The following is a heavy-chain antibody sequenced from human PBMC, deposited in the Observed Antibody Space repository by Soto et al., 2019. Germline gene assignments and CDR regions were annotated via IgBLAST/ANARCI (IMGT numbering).Heavy chain of an antibody. V-gene: IGHV3-15*07. Sequence: PGGSLRLSCAASGFTFSNAWMNWVRQAPGKGLEWVGRIKSKTDGGTTDYAAPVKGRFTISRDDSKNTLYLQMNSLKTEDTAVYYCTTDQVVDYGPSPPTYYYYYYGMDVWGQGTTVTVSS. CDR1: GFTFSNAW. D-gene: IGHD4-17*01. J-gene: IGHJ6*02. CDR2: IKSKTDGGTT. CDR3: TTDQVVDYGPSPPTYYYYYYGMDV.